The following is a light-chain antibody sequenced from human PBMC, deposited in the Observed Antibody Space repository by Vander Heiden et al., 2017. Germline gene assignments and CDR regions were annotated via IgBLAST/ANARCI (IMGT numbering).Light chain of an antibody. J-gene: IGKJ3*01. CDR1: QSVLYSSNNNNY. Sequence: DIVMTQSPDSLAVSLGERATINCQSSQSVLYSSNNNNYLAWYQQKPGQPPKLLIYWASTQESGVPDRFSGSGSGTDFTLTISSLQAEDVAVYYCQQYYSTLTFGPGTKVDIK. V-gene: IGKV4-1*01. CDR3: QQYYSTLT. CDR2: WAS.